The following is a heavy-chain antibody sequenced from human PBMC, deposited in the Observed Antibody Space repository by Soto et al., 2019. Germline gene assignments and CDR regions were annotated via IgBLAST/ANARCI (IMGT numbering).Heavy chain of an antibody. CDR2: IYHSGST. V-gene: IGHV4-59*08. Sequence: SETLSLTFTVSGDSISNYYWSWIRQPPGKGLEWIGYIYHSGSTKYNPSLKSRVTISVAPSKNQFSLRLSSVTAADSAVYYCARSGDYTNYYYYYMDVWGKGTTVTVSS. D-gene: IGHD4-17*01. CDR1: GDSISNYY. CDR3: ARSGDYTNYYYYYMDV. J-gene: IGHJ6*03.